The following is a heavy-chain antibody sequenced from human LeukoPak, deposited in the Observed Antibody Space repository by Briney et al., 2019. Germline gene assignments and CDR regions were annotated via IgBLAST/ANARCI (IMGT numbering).Heavy chain of an antibody. Sequence: PSETLSLTRAVYGGSFSGYYWSWIRQPPGKGLEWIGEINHSGSTNYNPSLKSRVTISVDTSKNQFSLKLSSVTAADTAVYYCARVDYDILTGPLDAFDIWGQGTMVTVSS. CDR2: INHSGST. CDR1: GGSFSGYY. J-gene: IGHJ3*02. CDR3: ARVDYDILTGPLDAFDI. D-gene: IGHD3-9*01. V-gene: IGHV4-34*01.